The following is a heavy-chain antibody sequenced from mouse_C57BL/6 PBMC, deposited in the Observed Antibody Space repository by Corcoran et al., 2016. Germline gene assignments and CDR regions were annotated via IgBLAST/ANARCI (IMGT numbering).Heavy chain of an antibody. J-gene: IGHJ4*01. V-gene: IGHV1-66*01. CDR2: IYPGRGNT. CDR1: GYSFTSYY. Sequence: HVQLQQSGPELVTPGASVKISCTASGYSFTSYYIPWVQQRPRQGLEWIGWIYPGRGNTKYNEKFKGKATRMADTSSSTAYMQLSSLTSEDSAVYYCARGAAGDDDVDYDAEDYWGQGTSVTVSS. D-gene: IGHD2-4*01. CDR3: ARGAAGDDDVDYDAEDY.